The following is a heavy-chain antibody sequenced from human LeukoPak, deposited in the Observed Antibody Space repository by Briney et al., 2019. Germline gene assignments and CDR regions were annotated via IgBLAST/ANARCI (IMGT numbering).Heavy chain of an antibody. CDR2: ISGSGGRT. CDR3: AKGNGSGSYYYYYMDV. J-gene: IGHJ6*03. CDR1: GFTFSSYA. Sequence: GGSLRLSCAASGFTFSSYAMSWVRQAPGKGLEWVSAISGSGGRTYYADSVKGRFTISRDNSKNTLYLQMNSLRAEDTAVYYCAKGNGSGSYYYYYMDVWGKGTTVTVSS. V-gene: IGHV3-23*01. D-gene: IGHD3-10*01.